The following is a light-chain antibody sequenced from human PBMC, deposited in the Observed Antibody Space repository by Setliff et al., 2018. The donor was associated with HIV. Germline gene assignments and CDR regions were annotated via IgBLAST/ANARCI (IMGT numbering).Light chain of an antibody. CDR2: EVS. Sequence: QSALAQPASVSGSPGQSITISCTGTSSDVGGYNYVSWYQQHPGKAPKLIICEVSNRPSGISNRFSGSKSGNTASLTISGLQPEDEADYYCSSYTIRNTLLFGTGTKGTV. CDR1: SSDVGGYNY. J-gene: IGLJ1*01. V-gene: IGLV2-14*01. CDR3: SSYTIRNTLL.